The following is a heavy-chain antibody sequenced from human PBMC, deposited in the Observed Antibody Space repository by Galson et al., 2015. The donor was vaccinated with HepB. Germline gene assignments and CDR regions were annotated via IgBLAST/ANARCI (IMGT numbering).Heavy chain of an antibody. CDR1: GFTFSSYI. J-gene: IGHJ4*02. CDR2: ISSSSNYI. D-gene: IGHD1-7*01. Sequence: SLRLSCAASGFTFSSYIMNWVRQAPGKGLEWVSFISSSSNYIYYADSVKGRFTISRDNAKNSLYLQMNSLRAEDTAVYYCARVGITGTTGDYWGQGTLVTVSS. CDR3: ARVGITGTTGDY. V-gene: IGHV3-21*01.